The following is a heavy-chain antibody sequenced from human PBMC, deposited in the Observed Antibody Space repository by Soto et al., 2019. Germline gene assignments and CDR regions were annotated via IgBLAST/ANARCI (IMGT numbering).Heavy chain of an antibody. CDR3: ARTPHDGFDY. D-gene: IGHD1-1*01. CDR2: IYYSGST. V-gene: IGHV4-59*08. CDR1: GGSISSYY. Sequence: SETLSLTCTVSGGSISSYYWSWIRQPPGKGLEWIGYIYYSGSTNYNPSLKSRVTISVDTSKNQFSLKLSSVTAADTAVYYCARTPHDGFDYWGQGTLVTVSS. J-gene: IGHJ4*02.